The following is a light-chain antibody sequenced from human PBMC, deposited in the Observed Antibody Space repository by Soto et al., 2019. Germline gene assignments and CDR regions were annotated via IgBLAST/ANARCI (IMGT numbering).Light chain of an antibody. J-gene: IGKJ2*01. CDR3: QQYYDFPPT. Sequence: VIWMTQSPSLVSASTGDRVTIGCRMSQDFSIYLAWYKQKPGKAPELLIYGASTLQSGVPSRFSGSGSGTEFTLTISSLQSDDFATYFCQQYYDFPPTFGRGTEIDIK. CDR1: QDFSIY. CDR2: GAS. V-gene: IGKV1D-8*01.